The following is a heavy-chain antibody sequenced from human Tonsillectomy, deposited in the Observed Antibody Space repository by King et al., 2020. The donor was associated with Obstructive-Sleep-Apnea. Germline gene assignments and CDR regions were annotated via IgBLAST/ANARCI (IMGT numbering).Heavy chain of an antibody. CDR1: GFTFDDYV. CDR3: AKEGTRGGGMATSAFEH. Sequence: VQLVESGGGLVQPGRSLRLSCAASGFTFDDYVMHWVRLTPGKGLEWVSGISWDSDDRDYIDYADSVKGRFTISRDNARRSLYLQMNSLTPEDTALYYCAKEGTRGGGMATSAFEHWGQGTMVTVSS. J-gene: IGHJ3*01. V-gene: IGHV3-9*01. CDR2: ISWDSDDRDYI. D-gene: IGHD3-16*01.